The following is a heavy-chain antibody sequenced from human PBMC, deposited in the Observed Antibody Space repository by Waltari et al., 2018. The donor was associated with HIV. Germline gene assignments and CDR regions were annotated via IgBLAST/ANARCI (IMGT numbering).Heavy chain of an antibody. D-gene: IGHD3-10*01. J-gene: IGHJ4*02. Sequence: QVQLVESGGGVVQPGGSLRLSCAASGFTFNTHDLHWVRQAPGKGLEWVAFIRYDGSDKYYADSVKGRFTISRDNSKNTLFLEMNSLRAEDTAVYYCAKDPSYYGSGYVFDYWGQGTLVTVSS. CDR1: GFTFNTHD. CDR3: AKDPSYYGSGYVFDY. V-gene: IGHV3-30*02. CDR2: IRYDGSDK.